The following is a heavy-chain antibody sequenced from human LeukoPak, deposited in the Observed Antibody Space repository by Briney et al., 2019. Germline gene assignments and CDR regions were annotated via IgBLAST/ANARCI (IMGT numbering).Heavy chain of an antibody. Sequence: SVKVSCKASGGTFSSYAISWVRQAPGQGLEWMGRIIPILGIANYAQKFQGRVTITADKSTSTAYMELSSLRSEDTAVYYCASEVLVYGDYYYYYGMDVWGQGTTVTVSS. D-gene: IGHD4-17*01. V-gene: IGHV1-69*04. CDR3: ASEVLVYGDYYYYYGMDV. CDR2: IIPILGIA. J-gene: IGHJ6*02. CDR1: GGTFSSYA.